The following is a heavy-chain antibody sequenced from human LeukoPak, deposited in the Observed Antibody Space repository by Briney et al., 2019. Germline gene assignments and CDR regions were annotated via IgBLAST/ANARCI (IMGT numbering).Heavy chain of an antibody. CDR2: MNPNSGNT. D-gene: IGHD3-22*01. CDR3: ARGGYYYDSSGFYAGIDY. CDR1: GYTFTSYD. Sequence: ASVKVSCKASGYTFTSYDINWVRQAAGQGLEWMGWMNPNSGNTGYAQKFQGRVTMTRDTSLGTAYMELSSLRSEDTAVYYCARGGYYYDSSGFYAGIDYWGQGTLVTVSS. V-gene: IGHV1-8*01. J-gene: IGHJ4*02.